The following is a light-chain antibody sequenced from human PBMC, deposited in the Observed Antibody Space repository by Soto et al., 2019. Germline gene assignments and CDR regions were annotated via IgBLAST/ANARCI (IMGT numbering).Light chain of an antibody. V-gene: IGKV1-5*03. Sequence: DTQMTQSPSTLSASVGDRVTITCRASQFIGNYLAWYQQKPGRAPNLLIYKPSSLESGVPLRFSGSGSGTEFTLTISGLQPDDFATYYCQQYNNSFGQGTKLEIK. CDR2: KPS. CDR1: QFIGNY. CDR3: QQYNNS. J-gene: IGKJ2*01.